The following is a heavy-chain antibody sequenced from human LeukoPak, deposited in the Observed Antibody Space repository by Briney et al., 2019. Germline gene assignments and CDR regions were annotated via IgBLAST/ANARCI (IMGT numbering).Heavy chain of an antibody. CDR1: GGSISSYY. D-gene: IGHD5-18*01. CDR3: ARLDTAMVRRTNFDY. V-gene: IGHV4-59*12. CDR2: IYHSGTT. J-gene: IGHJ4*02. Sequence: PSETLSLTCTVSGGSISSYYWSWIRQPPGKGLEWIGYIYHSGTTNYNPSLKSRVTISVDTSKNQFSLKLSSVTAADTAVYYCARLDTAMVRRTNFDYWGQGTLVTVSS.